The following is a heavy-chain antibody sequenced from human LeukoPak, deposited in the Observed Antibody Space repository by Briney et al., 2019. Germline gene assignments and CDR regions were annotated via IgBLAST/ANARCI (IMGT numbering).Heavy chain of an antibody. J-gene: IGHJ4*02. CDR3: ARLSTMSTAANIFDY. Sequence: SETLSPTCTVSGGSIRSYYWRWIRQPPGKGLEWIGYIYYSGGTNYNPSLKSRVTISVDTSKNQFSLKLTSVTAADTAVYYCARLSTMSTAANIFDYWGQGTLVTVSS. CDR1: GGSIRSYY. D-gene: IGHD6-6*01. CDR2: IYYSGGT. V-gene: IGHV4-59*01.